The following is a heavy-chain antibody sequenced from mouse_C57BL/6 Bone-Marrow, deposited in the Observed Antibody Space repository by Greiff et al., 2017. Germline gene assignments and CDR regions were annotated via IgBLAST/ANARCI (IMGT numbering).Heavy chain of an antibody. CDR2: LNPGNGDT. J-gene: IGHJ3*01. V-gene: IGHV1-5*01. D-gene: IGHD1-1*02. Sequence: EVQLQQSGTVLVRPGASVKMSCKTSGYTFTSYWMHWVKQRPGQGLEWIGALNPGNGDTSYNQKFKGKAKLTAVTSASTAYMDLSSLTNEDSAVDDCTCGGGSYDWFAFGGRGTVVTVTA. CDR3: TCGGGSYDWFAF. CDR1: GYTFTSYW.